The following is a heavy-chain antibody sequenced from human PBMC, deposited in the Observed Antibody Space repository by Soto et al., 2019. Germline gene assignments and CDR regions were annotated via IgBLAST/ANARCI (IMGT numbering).Heavy chain of an antibody. CDR3: SRVPPDSGSRSYYPDL. Sequence: PGGSLRLSCAASGFTFSDHYMDWVRQAPGKGLEWVGRSRNKAHSYSTEYAASVKGRFSISRDDSKNSVYMQMNSLTTEDTAVYYCSRVPPDSGSRSYYPDLWGQGTQVTVSS. V-gene: IGHV3-72*01. J-gene: IGHJ5*02. D-gene: IGHD3-10*01. CDR1: GFTFSDHY. CDR2: SRNKAHSYST.